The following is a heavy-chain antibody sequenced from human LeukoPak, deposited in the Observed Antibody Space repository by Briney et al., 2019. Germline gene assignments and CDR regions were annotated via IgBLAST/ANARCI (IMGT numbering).Heavy chain of an antibody. V-gene: IGHV4-59*01. D-gene: IGHD4-23*01. J-gene: IGHJ3*02. CDR1: GGSISSYY. CDR2: IYYSGST. CDR3: ARDLGGNPGGDAFDI. Sequence: KSSETLSLTCSVPGGSISSYYWSWIRQTPGKGLERIGHIYYSGSTNYNPSLKSRVTISVDTSKNQFSLKLSSVTAADTAVYYCARDLGGNPGGDAFDIWGQGTMVTVSS.